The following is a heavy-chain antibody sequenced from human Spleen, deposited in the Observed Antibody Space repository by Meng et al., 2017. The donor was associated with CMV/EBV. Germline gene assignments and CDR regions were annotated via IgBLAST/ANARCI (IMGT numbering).Heavy chain of an antibody. CDR3: ARSRPASGFCDRNSCYKWYGMDV. D-gene: IGHD2-2*02. CDR2: IDPDGGGT. J-gene: IGHJ6*02. V-gene: IGHV1-2*02. Sequence: RHWVRQAPGQEREWLGWIDPDGGGTNYAQKFHDRVTITTDASATTAYMELSNLRSEDTAVYYCARSRPASGFCDRNSCYKWYGMDVWGQGTTVTVSS.